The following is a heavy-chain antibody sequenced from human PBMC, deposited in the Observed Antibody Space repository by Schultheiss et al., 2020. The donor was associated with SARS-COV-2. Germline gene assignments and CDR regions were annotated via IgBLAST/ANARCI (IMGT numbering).Heavy chain of an antibody. CDR3: AKAPHYTAMVSYFDY. D-gene: IGHD5-18*01. CDR1: GFTFSSYA. J-gene: IGHJ4*02. Sequence: GESLKISCAASGFTFSSYAMSWVRQAPGKGLEWVSAISGSGGSTYYADSVKGRFTISRDNSKNTLYLQMNSLRAEDTAVYYCAKAPHYTAMVSYFDYWGQGTLVTVSS. CDR2: ISGSGGST. V-gene: IGHV3-23*01.